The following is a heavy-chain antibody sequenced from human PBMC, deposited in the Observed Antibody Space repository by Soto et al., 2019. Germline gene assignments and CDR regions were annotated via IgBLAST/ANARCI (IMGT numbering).Heavy chain of an antibody. CDR3: VKDGNKYAVHV. CDR1: GFTFDDHA. Sequence: GGCLRLSCTASGFTFDDHAMHWVRQAPGKGPEWVSGISWDSGSEVYADSVRGRFTIFRDNAKNSLYLQMNSLRAEDTALYYCVKDGNKYAVHVWGQGTTVNVSS. CDR2: ISWDSGSE. D-gene: IGHD2-8*01. J-gene: IGHJ6*02. V-gene: IGHV3-9*01.